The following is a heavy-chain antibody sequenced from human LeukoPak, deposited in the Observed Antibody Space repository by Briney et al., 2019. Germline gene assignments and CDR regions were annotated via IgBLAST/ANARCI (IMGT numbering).Heavy chain of an antibody. CDR1: GFTFSSYA. D-gene: IGHD3-16*01. CDR2: ISSRGDST. Sequence: GGSLRLSCAASGFTFSSYAMNWVRQAPGKGLEWVSAISSRGDSTYYADSVKGRFTISRDNSKNTLYLQIDSLRVEDTAVYYCAKQKAGGTVIRYFDYWGQGTLATVSS. CDR3: AKQKAGGTVIRYFDY. V-gene: IGHV3-23*01. J-gene: IGHJ4*02.